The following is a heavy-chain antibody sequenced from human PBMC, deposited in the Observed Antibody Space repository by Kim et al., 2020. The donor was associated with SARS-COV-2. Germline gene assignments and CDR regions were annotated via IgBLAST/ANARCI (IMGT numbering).Heavy chain of an antibody. Sequence: AYARGFQGRFCFSLDTSVSTAYLQISSLKAEDTAVYYCARDGKGWKIDYWGQGTLVTVSS. D-gene: IGHD1-1*01. J-gene: IGHJ4*02. CDR3: ARDGKGWKIDY. V-gene: IGHV7-4-1*02.